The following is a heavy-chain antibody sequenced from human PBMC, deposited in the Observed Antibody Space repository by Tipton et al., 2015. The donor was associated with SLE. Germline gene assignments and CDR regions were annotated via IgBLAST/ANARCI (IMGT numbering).Heavy chain of an antibody. J-gene: IGHJ5*02. D-gene: IGHD1-26*01. V-gene: IGHV1-8*01. CDR3: TRGRGVGAGRGDWFDP. CDR2: MNPRSGNT. CDR1: GYSFETYD. Sequence: QVQLVQSGPEVKKPGASVKVSCEASGYSFETYDINWVRQATGQGVEWMVWMNPRSGNTGYAQKFLGRVTMTRNTSINTAYLDLSSLKYEDTAVYFCTRGRGVGAGRGDWFDPWGQGTLVTVSS.